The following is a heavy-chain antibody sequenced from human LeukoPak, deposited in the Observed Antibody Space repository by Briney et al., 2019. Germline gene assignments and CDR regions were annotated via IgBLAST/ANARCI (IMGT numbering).Heavy chain of an antibody. CDR1: GGSISTYY. V-gene: IGHV4-59*01. J-gene: IGHJ5*02. Sequence: PSETLSLTCSVSGGSISTYYWSWLRQPPGKGLEWIGYIYYSGSTNYNPSLKSRVTISVDTSKNQFSLKLSSVTAADTAVYYCASGYSGSYLVPWGQGTLVTVSS. CDR3: ASGYSGSYLVP. D-gene: IGHD1-26*01. CDR2: IYYSGST.